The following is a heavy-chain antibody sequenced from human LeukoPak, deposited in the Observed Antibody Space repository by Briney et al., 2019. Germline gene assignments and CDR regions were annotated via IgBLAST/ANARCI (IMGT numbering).Heavy chain of an antibody. CDR2: IKQDGSEK. CDR1: GFTFSSNW. J-gene: IGHJ4*02. CDR3: ARSDIVATIFDY. Sequence: PGGSLRLSCAASGFTFSSNWMSWVRQAPGKGLEWVANIKQDGSEKYYVDSVKGRFTTSRDNAKNSLYLQMNSLRAEDTAVYYCARSDIVATIFDYWGQGTLVTVSS. V-gene: IGHV3-7*01. D-gene: IGHD5-12*01.